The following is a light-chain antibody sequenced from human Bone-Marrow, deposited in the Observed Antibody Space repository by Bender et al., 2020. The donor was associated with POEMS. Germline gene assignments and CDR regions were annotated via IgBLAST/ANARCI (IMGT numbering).Light chain of an antibody. V-gene: IGLV1-44*01. Sequence: QSVLTQPPSASGTPGQRVTISCSGGSSNIGAHAVNWYQHLPGTAPKLLIYSSHRRPSEVPDRFSGSRSGTSASLAISGLQSEDGADYYCAVWEDSLNGWVFGGGTKLTVL. CDR3: AVWEDSLNGWV. J-gene: IGLJ3*02. CDR1: SSNIGAHA. CDR2: SSH.